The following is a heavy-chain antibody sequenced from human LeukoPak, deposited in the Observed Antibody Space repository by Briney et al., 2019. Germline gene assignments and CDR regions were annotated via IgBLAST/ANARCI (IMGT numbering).Heavy chain of an antibody. D-gene: IGHD6-13*01. CDR2: MDPNSGNT. CDR1: GYTFTSYD. J-gene: IGHJ5*02. V-gene: IGHV1-8*01. CDR3: ARGRYSSSWHGMENWFDP. Sequence: ASVKVSCKASGYTFTSYDINWVRQATGQGLEWMGWMDPNSGNTGYAQKFQGRVTMTRNTSISTAYMELSSLRSEDTAVYYCARGRYSSSWHGMENWFDPWGQGTLVTVSS.